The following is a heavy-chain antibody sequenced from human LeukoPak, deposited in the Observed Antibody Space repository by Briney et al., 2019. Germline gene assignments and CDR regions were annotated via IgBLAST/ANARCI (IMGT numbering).Heavy chain of an antibody. CDR1: GFTFITYW. D-gene: IGHD2-15*01. Sequence: PGGSLRLSCAASGFTFITYWMHWVRQAPGKGLVWVSRINPDGSTTSYADSVKGRFTVSRDNAKNSLYLQMNSLRAEDTAVYYCATLGDVVVELPGTRFDPWGQGTLVTVSS. CDR2: INPDGSTT. V-gene: IGHV3-74*01. CDR3: ATLGDVVVELPGTRFDP. J-gene: IGHJ5*02.